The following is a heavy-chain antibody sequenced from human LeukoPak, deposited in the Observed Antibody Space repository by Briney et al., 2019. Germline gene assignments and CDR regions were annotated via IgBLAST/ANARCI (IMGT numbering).Heavy chain of an antibody. CDR3: VKVDT. CDR1: GFTFSSYS. CDR2: ISSVSSTI. Sequence: GGSLRLSCAASGFTFSSYSMNWVRQAPGKGLEWVSYISSVSSTIYYAESVKGRFTISRDNSRNTLYLQMDSLSAEDTAVYYCVKVDTWGQGTLVTVSS. J-gene: IGHJ4*02. D-gene: IGHD3-22*01. V-gene: IGHV3-48*04.